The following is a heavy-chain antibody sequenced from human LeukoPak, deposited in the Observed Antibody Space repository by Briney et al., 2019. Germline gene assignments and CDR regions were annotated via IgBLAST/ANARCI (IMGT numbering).Heavy chain of an antibody. Sequence: GGSLRLSCAASGFTFSSYGMHRVRQAPGKGLEWVAATSYDGSNRHYADSVKGRFTISRDNSKNTLYLQMNSLRVEDSALYYCARDYHWLVDYWGQGTLVTVSS. CDR2: TSYDGSNR. J-gene: IGHJ4*02. V-gene: IGHV3-30*03. CDR3: ARDYHWLVDY. CDR1: GFTFSSYG. D-gene: IGHD6-19*01.